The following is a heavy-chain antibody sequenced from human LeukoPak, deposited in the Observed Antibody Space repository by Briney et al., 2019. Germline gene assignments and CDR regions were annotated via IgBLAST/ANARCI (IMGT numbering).Heavy chain of an antibody. J-gene: IGHJ6*02. D-gene: IGHD3-22*01. Sequence: SETLSLTCTVSGGSISSYYWSWIRQPPGKGLEWIGYIYYSGSTNYNPSLKSRVTISVDTSKNQFSLKLSSVTAADTAVYYCASLASSGYYESHYYYGMNVWGQGTTVTVSS. CDR3: ASLASSGYYESHYYYGMNV. V-gene: IGHV4-59*01. CDR1: GGSISSYY. CDR2: IYYSGST.